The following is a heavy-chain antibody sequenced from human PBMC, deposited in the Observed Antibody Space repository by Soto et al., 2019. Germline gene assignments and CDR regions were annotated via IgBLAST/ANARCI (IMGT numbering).Heavy chain of an antibody. J-gene: IGHJ4*02. V-gene: IGHV4-59*08. D-gene: IGHD6-13*01. Sequence: SETLSLTCTFSGGSISSYYWSWIRQPPGKGLEWIGYIYDSASTDYNPSLKSRVTISIDASKNQLSLNLSSVTAADTAVYYCARHRSSSWSGFDYWGQGTLVTVS. CDR2: IYDSAST. CDR1: GGSISSYY. CDR3: ARHRSSSWSGFDY.